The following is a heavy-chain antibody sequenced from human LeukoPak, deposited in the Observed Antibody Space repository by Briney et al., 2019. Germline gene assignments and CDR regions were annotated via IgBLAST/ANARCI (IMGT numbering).Heavy chain of an antibody. D-gene: IGHD4-23*01. J-gene: IGHJ4*02. CDR1: GFRFNTYW. V-gene: IGHV3-7*01. Sequence: GGSLRLSCAASGFRFNTYWMSWVRQAPGKGLEWVANIKQDGNEKYYADSVKGRFAISRDNGKNSLDLQMNSLRAEDTAVYYCARGTGGNSIFWGQGTLVTVSS. CDR3: ARGTGGNSIF. CDR2: IKQDGNEK.